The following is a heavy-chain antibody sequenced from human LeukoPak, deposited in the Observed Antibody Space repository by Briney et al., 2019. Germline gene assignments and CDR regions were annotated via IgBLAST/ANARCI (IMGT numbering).Heavy chain of an antibody. J-gene: IGHJ4*02. CDR3: ARGISIGWYWGFDY. V-gene: IGHV1-69*01. CDR2: IIPIFGTA. CDR1: GGTFSSYG. D-gene: IGHD7-27*01. Sequence: SVKVSCKASGGTFSSYGISWVRQAPGQGLEWMGGIIPIFGTANYAQKFQGRVTISADESTSTAYMELSGLRSEDTAVYYCARGISIGWYWGFDYCGQGTLVTVSS.